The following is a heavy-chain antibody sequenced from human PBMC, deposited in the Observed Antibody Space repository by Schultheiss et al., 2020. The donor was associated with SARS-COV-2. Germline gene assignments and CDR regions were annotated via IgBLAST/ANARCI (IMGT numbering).Heavy chain of an antibody. D-gene: IGHD3-16*02. J-gene: IGHJ4*02. CDR3: ARDRHLGELSLEPDAGVGDFDY. V-gene: IGHV1-2*02. CDR1: GYTFTGYY. CDR2: INPNSGGT. Sequence: ASVKVSCKASGYTFTGYYMHWVRQAPGQGLEWMGWINPNSGGTNYAQKFQGRVTMTRDTSISTAYMELSRLRSEDTAVYYCARDRHLGELSLEPDAGVGDFDYWGQGTLVTVSS.